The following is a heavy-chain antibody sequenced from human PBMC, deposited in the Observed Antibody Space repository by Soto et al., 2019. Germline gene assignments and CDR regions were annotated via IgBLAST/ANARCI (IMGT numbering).Heavy chain of an antibody. V-gene: IGHV4-39*01. Sequence: QLQLQESGPGLVKPSETLSLTCTVSGGSISSSSYYWGWIRQPPGKGLEWIGSIDYSGSTYYNPCLKSRVTISVATSKNQFSLKLSSVTAADTAVYYCARQAGGGFDYWGQGTLVTVSS. CDR2: IDYSGST. CDR1: GGSISSSSYY. CDR3: ARQAGGGFDY. J-gene: IGHJ4*02. D-gene: IGHD2-15*01.